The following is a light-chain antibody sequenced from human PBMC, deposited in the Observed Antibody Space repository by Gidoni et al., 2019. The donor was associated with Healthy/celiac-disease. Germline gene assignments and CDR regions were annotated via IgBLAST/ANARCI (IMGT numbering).Light chain of an antibody. V-gene: IGLV1-40*01. J-gene: IGLJ3*02. CDR3: QSYDSSLSGWV. CDR2: GNS. Sequence: SVLTRPPSVSGAPGQRVTISCTGSSTNIGAGYDVHWYQQLPGTAPKLLIYGNSKRPSGVPDRFSGSKSGTSASLAITGLQAEDEADYYCQSYDSSLSGWVFGGGTKLTVL. CDR1: STNIGAGYD.